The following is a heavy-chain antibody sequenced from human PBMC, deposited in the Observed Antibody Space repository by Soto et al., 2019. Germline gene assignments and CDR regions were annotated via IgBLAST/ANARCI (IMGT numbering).Heavy chain of an antibody. CDR3: AREGLVTGTHHFDY. CDR1: GYTFTGYY. V-gene: IGHV1-2*02. CDR2: INPNTGGT. J-gene: IGHJ4*02. Sequence: GASVKVSCKASGYTFTGYYIHWVRQAPGQGLEWMGWINPNTGGTNYAQKFQGRVTMTRDTSISTAYMELSRLTSDDTAVYCCAREGLVTGTHHFDYWGQGTLVTVAS. D-gene: IGHD1-7*01.